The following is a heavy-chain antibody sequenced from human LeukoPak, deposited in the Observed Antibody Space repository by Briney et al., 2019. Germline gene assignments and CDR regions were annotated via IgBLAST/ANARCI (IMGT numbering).Heavy chain of an antibody. V-gene: IGHV4-30-4*08. Sequence: PSETLSLTCTVSGGSISSGDYYWSWIRQPPGKGLEWIGYIYYSGSTYYNPSLKSRVTISVDTSKNQFSLKLSSVTAADTAVYYCARVGIAVAEDPFDYWGQGTLVTVSS. CDR2: IYYSGST. CDR1: GGSISSGDYY. CDR3: ARVGIAVAEDPFDY. D-gene: IGHD6-19*01. J-gene: IGHJ4*02.